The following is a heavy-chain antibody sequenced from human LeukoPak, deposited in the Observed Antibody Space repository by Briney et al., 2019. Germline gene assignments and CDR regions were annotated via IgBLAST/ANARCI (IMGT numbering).Heavy chain of an antibody. CDR1: GGSFSGYY. J-gene: IGHJ4*02. Sequence: SETLSLTCAVYGGSFSGYYWSWIRQPPGKGLEWIGEINHSGSTNYNPSLKSRVTISVDTSKNQFSLKLSSVTAADTAVYYCARGTGYGYNPYWGQGTLVTVSS. CDR3: ARGTGYGYNPY. CDR2: INHSGST. D-gene: IGHD5-18*01. V-gene: IGHV4-34*01.